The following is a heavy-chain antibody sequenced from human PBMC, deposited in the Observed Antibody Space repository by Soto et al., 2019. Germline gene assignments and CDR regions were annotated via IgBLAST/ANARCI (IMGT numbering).Heavy chain of an antibody. D-gene: IGHD4-17*01. CDR1: GGSISSYY. V-gene: IGHV4-59*01. Sequence: QVQLQESGPGLVKPSETLSLTCTVSGGSISSYYWSWIRQPPGKGLEWIGYIYYSGSTNYNPSLKSRVTTSGDTSKYQGSLKQSSVTAEDTAVDYAAGGGGYYGDYDGIDYWGQGTLVTVSS. J-gene: IGHJ4*02. CDR2: IYYSGST. CDR3: AGGGGYYGDYDGIDY.